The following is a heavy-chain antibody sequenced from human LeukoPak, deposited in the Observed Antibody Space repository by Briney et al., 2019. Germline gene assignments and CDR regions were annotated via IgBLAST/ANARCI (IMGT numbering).Heavy chain of an antibody. CDR1: GFTFSSYW. CDR3: ARQSLRVVPAATKAFDY. CDR2: INSDGSST. Sequence: GGSLRLSCAASGFTFSSYWMHWVRQAPGKGLVWVSRINSDGSSTSYADSVKGRFTISRDNAKNTLYLQMNSLRAEDTAVYYCARQSLRVVPAATKAFDYWDQGTLVTVSS. D-gene: IGHD2-2*01. V-gene: IGHV3-74*01. J-gene: IGHJ4*02.